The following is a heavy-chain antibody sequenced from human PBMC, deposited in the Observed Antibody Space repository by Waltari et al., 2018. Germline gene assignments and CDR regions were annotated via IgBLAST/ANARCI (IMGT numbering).Heavy chain of an antibody. CDR2: INHSGST. CDR1: GGSFSGYY. Sequence: QVQLQQWGAGLLKPSATLSLTCAVYGGSFSGYYWSWIRQPPGKGLEWIGEINHSGSTNYNPSLKSRVTKSVDTSKNQFSLKLSSVTAADTAVYYCARSFRGGTGIAVAGSFWGQGTMVTVSS. D-gene: IGHD6-19*01. CDR3: ARSFRGGTGIAVAGSF. J-gene: IGHJ3*01. V-gene: IGHV4-34*01.